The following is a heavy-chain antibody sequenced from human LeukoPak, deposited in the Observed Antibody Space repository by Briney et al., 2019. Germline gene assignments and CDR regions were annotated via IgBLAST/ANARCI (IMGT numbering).Heavy chain of an antibody. CDR3: ARRITMVRGVIVPDAFDI. CDR1: GYSFTTYW. J-gene: IGHJ3*02. V-gene: IGHV5-51*01. Sequence: GESLKISCQGSGYSFTTYWIGWVRQMPGKGLEWMGIIYPGDSDTRDSPSFQGQVTISADKSISTAFLQWSSLKASDTAMYYCARRITMVRGVIVPDAFDIWGQGTMVTVSS. D-gene: IGHD3-10*01. CDR2: IYPGDSDT.